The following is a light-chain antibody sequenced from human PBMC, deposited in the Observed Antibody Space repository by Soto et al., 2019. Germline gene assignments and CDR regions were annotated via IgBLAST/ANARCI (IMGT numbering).Light chain of an antibody. J-gene: IGLJ3*02. V-gene: IGLV2-23*01. CDR1: SSDVGSHNL. CDR2: EDT. Sequence: QSALTQPASVSGSPGQSITVSCTATSSDVGSHNLVSWYQQHPGKAPKLIIYEDTKRPSGISNRFSASKSGSTASLTISGLQDEDEADYYCCSYADDSTWVFGGGTKLTVL. CDR3: CSYADDSTWV.